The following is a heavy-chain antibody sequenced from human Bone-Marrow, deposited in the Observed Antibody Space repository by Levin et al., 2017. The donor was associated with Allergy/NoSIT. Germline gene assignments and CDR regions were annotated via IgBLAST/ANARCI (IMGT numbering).Heavy chain of an antibody. CDR3: AKDRGYSSSSVSWIDY. J-gene: IGHJ4*02. V-gene: IGHV3-30*18. D-gene: IGHD6-13*01. CDR1: GFTFSSYG. CDR2: ISYDGSNK. Sequence: GESLKISCAASGFTFSSYGMHWVRQAPGKGLEWVAVISYDGSNKYYADSVKGRFTISRDNSKNTLYLQMNSLRAEDTAVYYCAKDRGYSSSSVSWIDYWGQGTLVTVSS.